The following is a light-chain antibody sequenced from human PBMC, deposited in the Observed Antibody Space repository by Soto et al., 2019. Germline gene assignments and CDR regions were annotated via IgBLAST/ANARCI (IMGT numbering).Light chain of an antibody. CDR3: QQYSDLPMT. V-gene: IGKV3-20*01. Sequence: PGERATLSCRASQTVSSNYLAWCQQKPGQAPRLLIYGASRRATGIPDRLSGSASGTDFTLTISRLEPEEFAVYFGQQYSDLPMTFGQGTRLEIK. CDR1: QTVSSNY. CDR2: GAS. J-gene: IGKJ5*01.